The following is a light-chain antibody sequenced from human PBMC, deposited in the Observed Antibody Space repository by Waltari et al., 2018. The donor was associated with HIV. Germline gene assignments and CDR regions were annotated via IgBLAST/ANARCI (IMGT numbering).Light chain of an antibody. CDR2: WAS. Sequence: DTVMTQSPDSLAVSLGERASINCKSSQSLLYSSNNKNYLAWYQQKPVQVPKLLIYWASTRESGVPDRFSGSGSGTDFTLTISNLQAEDVAVYFCQQYFSPPYTFGQGTKLEIK. CDR1: QSLLYSSNNKNY. J-gene: IGKJ2*01. V-gene: IGKV4-1*01. CDR3: QQYFSPPYT.